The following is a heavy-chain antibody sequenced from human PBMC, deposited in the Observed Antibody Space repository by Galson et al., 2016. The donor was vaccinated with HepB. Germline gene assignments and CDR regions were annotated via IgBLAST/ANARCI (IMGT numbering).Heavy chain of an antibody. D-gene: IGHD2-2*01. CDR1: GFKFDEKA. CDR3: ASAEYQLLSLDY. J-gene: IGHJ4*02. V-gene: IGHV3-9*01. Sequence: SLRLSCAASGFKFDEKAMHWVRQAPGKGLEWVSGINWNSGTRGYADSVKGRFTISRDNAKNSLYLQMDSLRAEDTALYYCASAEYQLLSLDYWGQGTLVTVSS. CDR2: INWNSGTR.